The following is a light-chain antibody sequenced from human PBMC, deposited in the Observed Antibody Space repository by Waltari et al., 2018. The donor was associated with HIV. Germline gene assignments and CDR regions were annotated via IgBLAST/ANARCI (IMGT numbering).Light chain of an antibody. V-gene: IGKV2-28*01. CDR3: MQALETPRT. Sequence: DIVMTHSPLSLPVTPGEAASISCRSRQSPLHSNGYSYLDWYLQKPGQSPQLLIYLGSNRASGVPDRFSGSGSGTDFTLKISRVEAEDVGVYYCMQALETPRTFGQGTKVEIK. J-gene: IGKJ1*01. CDR2: LGS. CDR1: QSPLHSNGYSY.